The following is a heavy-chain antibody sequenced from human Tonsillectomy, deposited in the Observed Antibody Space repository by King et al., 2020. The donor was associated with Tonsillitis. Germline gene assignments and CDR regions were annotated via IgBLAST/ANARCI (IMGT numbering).Heavy chain of an antibody. V-gene: IGHV4-34*01. Sequence: VQLQQWGAGLLKPSETLSLTCAVYGGSFSGYYWSWIRQSPGKGLEWSGEINHSGTTNYNPSLKSRVTISVDTSKNQFSLKLSSVTAADTAVYYCARVVSTWWDYWGQGTLVTVSS. CDR1: GGSFSGYY. J-gene: IGHJ4*02. CDR2: INHSGTT. D-gene: IGHD6-13*01. CDR3: ARVVSTWWDY.